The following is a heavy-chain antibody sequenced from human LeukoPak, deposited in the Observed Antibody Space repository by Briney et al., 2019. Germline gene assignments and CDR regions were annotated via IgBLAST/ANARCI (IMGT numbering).Heavy chain of an antibody. Sequence: GGSLRLSCAASGFTFSSHWIHWVRQAPGKGLVWVSFINNDGRVTSYADSVKGRFTISRGNAKNTLYLQMNTLRAEDTAMYYCARGGLGAVDYWGPGTLVTVSS. CDR3: ARGGLGAVDY. CDR1: GFTFSSHW. J-gene: IGHJ4*02. CDR2: INNDGRVT. D-gene: IGHD3/OR15-3a*01. V-gene: IGHV3-74*01.